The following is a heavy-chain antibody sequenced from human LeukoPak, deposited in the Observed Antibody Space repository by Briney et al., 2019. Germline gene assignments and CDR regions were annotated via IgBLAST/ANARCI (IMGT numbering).Heavy chain of an antibody. CDR2: IYTSGST. CDR3: ARSLPDYTGCYRYYFDY. Sequence: SETLSLTCTVSGGPISSYYWSWIRQPAGKGLGWIGRIYTSGSTNYNPSLKSRVTMSLDTSKNQFSLKLSSVTAADAAVYYCARSLPDYTGCYRYYFDYWGQGALVTVSS. J-gene: IGHJ4*02. CDR1: GGPISSYY. D-gene: IGHD2-8*02. V-gene: IGHV4-4*07.